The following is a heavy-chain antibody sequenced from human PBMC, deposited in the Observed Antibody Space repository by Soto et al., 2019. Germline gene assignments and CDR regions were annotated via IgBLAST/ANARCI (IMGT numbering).Heavy chain of an antibody. Sequence: QVQLVESGGGVVQPGRSLRLSCAASGFTFSSYAMHWVRQAPGKGLEWVAVISYDGSNKYYADSVKGRFTISRDNSKNTLYPQMNRLRAGDTAAYYCAREPPVACSGGSCSSPGGMDVWGQGTTVTVSS. CDR2: ISYDGSNK. CDR1: GFTFSSYA. D-gene: IGHD2-15*01. V-gene: IGHV3-30-3*01. J-gene: IGHJ6*02. CDR3: AREPPVACSGGSCSSPGGMDV.